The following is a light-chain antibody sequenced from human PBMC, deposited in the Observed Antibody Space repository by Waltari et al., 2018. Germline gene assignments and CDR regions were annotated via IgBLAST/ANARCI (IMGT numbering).Light chain of an antibody. CDR3: SSFTVTDTLVV. V-gene: IGLV2-14*03. J-gene: IGLJ2*01. Sequence: QSALTQPASVSGSPGQSITISCTGTNSDIGAYNYVSWYQQHPGKAPKVIIFDVIFRPPGVSNRFSGSKSGNTASLTITGLQAEDEAHYYCSSFTVTDTLVVFGGGTKLTV. CDR1: NSDIGAYNY. CDR2: DVI.